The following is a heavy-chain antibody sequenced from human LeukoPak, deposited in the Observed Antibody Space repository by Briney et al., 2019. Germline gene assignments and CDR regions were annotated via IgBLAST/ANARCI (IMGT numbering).Heavy chain of an antibody. Sequence: SETLSLTCSVTGDFFSGSTSDWAWIRQPPGKGLEWIGNIYYMGSTHYSPSLESRVTMSVDTSKKQFSLRLNSVTAADTAVYYCARVGVRPYCGSGCYSDYFDSWGQGTLVTVSS. CDR1: GDFFSGSTSD. D-gene: IGHD2-21*02. CDR2: IYYMGST. CDR3: ARVGVRPYCGSGCYSDYFDS. V-gene: IGHV4-39*07. J-gene: IGHJ4*02.